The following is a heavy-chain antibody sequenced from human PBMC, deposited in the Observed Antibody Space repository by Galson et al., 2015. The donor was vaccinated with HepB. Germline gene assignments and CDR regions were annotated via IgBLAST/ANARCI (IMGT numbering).Heavy chain of an antibody. CDR2: IRSKANSYAT. Sequence: SLRLSCAASGFTFSSYSMNWVRQASGKGLEWVGRIRSKANSYATAYAASVKGRFTISRDDSKNTAYLQMNSLKTEDTAVYYCTSPRPSIAAAGRYWYFDLWGRGTLVTVSS. CDR3: TSPRPSIAAAGRYWYFDL. D-gene: IGHD6-13*01. V-gene: IGHV3-73*01. J-gene: IGHJ2*01. CDR1: GFTFSSYS.